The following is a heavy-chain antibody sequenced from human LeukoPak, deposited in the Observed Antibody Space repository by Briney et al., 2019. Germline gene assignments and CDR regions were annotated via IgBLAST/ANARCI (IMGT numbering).Heavy chain of an antibody. CDR1: GGTFSSYA. D-gene: IGHD1-26*01. CDR2: IIPILGIA. CDR3: ARVEVADLYSGSYYVDY. Sequence: SVKVPCKASGGTFSSYAISWVRQAPGQGLEWMGKIIPILGIANYAQKFQGRVTITADKSTSTAYMELSSLRSEDTAVYYCARVEVADLYSGSYYVDYWGQGTLVTVSS. V-gene: IGHV1-69*04. J-gene: IGHJ4*02.